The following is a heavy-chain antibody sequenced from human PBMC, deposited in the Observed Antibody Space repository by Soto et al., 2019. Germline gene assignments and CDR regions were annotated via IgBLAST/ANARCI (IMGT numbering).Heavy chain of an antibody. Sequence: LRLSCAGSGFIFKNYALNWVRQAPGKGLEWVASITRDGYNKYYADSVKGRFTISRDNSRDTLSLQMTALRTEDSSIYYCTKSSGGSSSVGTDYWGQGTRVTVS. V-gene: IGHV3-30*04. CDR3: TKSSGGSSSVGTDY. J-gene: IGHJ4*02. CDR2: ITRDGYNK. CDR1: GFIFKNYA. D-gene: IGHD6-6*01.